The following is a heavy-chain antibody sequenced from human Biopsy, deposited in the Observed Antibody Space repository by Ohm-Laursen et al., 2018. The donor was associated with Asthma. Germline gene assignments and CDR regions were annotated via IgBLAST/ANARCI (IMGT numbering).Heavy chain of an antibody. CDR2: INYCRTT. J-gene: IGHJ6*02. Sequence: GTLSLTCSLSSGSGGYNSRGNYHWGWIRQPHGRGLEWIRGINYCRTTFYKPSTERRVTVSADTSKNQFSLKLSAVTTADSAVYSCVRGSSSWLHGPFHYFYGLDVWGQGTTATVSS. V-gene: IGHV4-39*01. CDR3: VRGSSSWLHGPFHYFYGLDV. CDR1: SGSGGYNSRGNYH. D-gene: IGHD6-13*01.